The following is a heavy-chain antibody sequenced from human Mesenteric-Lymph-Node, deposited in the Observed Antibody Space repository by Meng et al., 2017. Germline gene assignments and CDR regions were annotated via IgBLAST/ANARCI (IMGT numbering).Heavy chain of an antibody. V-gene: IGHV1-46*01. CDR3: ASSYCSGGSYYIDRLGY. D-gene: IGHD2-15*01. CDR2: INPSGGST. CDR1: GYTFTSYY. Sequence: ASVKVSCKASGYTFTSYYMHWVRQAPGQGLEWMGIINPSGGSTSYAQKFQGRVTMTRDTSTSTVYMELSSLRSEDTAVYYCASSYCSGGSYYIDRLGYWGQGTLVTVSS. J-gene: IGHJ4*02.